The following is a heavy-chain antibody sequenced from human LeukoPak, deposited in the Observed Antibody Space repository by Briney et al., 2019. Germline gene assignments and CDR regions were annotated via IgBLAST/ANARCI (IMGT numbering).Heavy chain of an antibody. CDR3: AKDMSVGATTRAFDI. D-gene: IGHD1-26*01. CDR1: GFTFSSYS. J-gene: IGHJ3*02. CDR2: ISSSSSYI. V-gene: IGHV3-21*04. Sequence: GGSLRLSCAASGFTFSSYSMNWVRQAPGKGLEWVSSISSSSSYIYYADSVKGRFTISRDNAKNSLYLQMNSLRAEDTALYYCAKDMSVGATTRAFDIWGQGTMVTVSS.